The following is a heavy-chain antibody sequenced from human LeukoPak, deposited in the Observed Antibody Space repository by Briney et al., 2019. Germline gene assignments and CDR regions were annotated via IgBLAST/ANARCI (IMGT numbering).Heavy chain of an antibody. J-gene: IGHJ4*02. D-gene: IGHD6-13*01. V-gene: IGHV3-74*01. CDR2: INGDGSST. CDR3: AKDRYSGLNTIDY. Sequence: GGSLRLSCAASGFTFSTYWMHWVRQAPGKGLVWVSRINGDGSSTNYADSVKGRSTISRDNPKNTLYLQINSLRAEDTAVYYCAKDRYSGLNTIDYWGQGTLVTVSS. CDR1: GFTFSTYW.